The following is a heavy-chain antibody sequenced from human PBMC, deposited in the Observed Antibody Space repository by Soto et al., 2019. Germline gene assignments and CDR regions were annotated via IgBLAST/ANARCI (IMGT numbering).Heavy chain of an antibody. CDR3: ARIHSSSFSEVDV. CDR1: GDSVSSTSAA. J-gene: IGHJ6*02. D-gene: IGHD6-6*01. CDR2: TYYRSKWYY. V-gene: IGHV6-1*01. Sequence: SQTLSLTCAISGDSVSSTSAAWSWIRQSPSRGLEWLGRTYYRSKWYYGYAVSVKSRITINPDTSKNQFYLQLNSVTPEDTAVYYCARIHSSSFSEVDVWGQGTTVTVSS.